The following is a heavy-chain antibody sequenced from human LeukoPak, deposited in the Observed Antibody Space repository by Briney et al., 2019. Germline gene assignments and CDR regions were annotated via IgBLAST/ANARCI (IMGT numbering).Heavy chain of an antibody. J-gene: IGHJ4*02. V-gene: IGHV3-7*01. D-gene: IGHD2-2*01. CDR1: GFPLSSDW. Sequence: GGSLRLSCVVSGFPLSSDWMSWVRQAPGKGLEWVANIKKDGIEKYYVESVKGRFTISRDNAKNSLYLQMNSLRAEDTAVYYCARGRYSSRSGGYYFDIWGQGTLVTVSS. CDR3: ARGRYSSRSGGYYFDI. CDR2: IKKDGIEK.